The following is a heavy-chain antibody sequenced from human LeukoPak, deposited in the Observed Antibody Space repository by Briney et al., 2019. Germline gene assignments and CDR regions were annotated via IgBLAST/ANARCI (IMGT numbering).Heavy chain of an antibody. J-gene: IGHJ5*02. V-gene: IGHV1-2*04. Sequence: ASVKVSRKASGYTFTGYYMHWVRQAPGQGLEWMGWINPNSGGTNYAQKFQGWVTMTRDTSISTAYMELSRLRSDDTAVYYCARNMVTFGGVIVYNWFDPWGQGTLVTVSS. CDR1: GYTFTGYY. D-gene: IGHD3-16*02. CDR3: ARNMVTFGGVIVYNWFDP. CDR2: INPNSGGT.